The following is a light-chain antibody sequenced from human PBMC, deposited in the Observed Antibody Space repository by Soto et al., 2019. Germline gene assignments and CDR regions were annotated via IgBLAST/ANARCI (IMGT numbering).Light chain of an antibody. CDR2: DVS. V-gene: IGLV2-14*03. Sequence: QSALTQPASVSGSPGQSITISCTGTSSDVGGYNYVSWYQQHPGKVPKVIIPDVSDRPSGVSNRFSGSNSGNTASLTISGLQAEDEAEYYCTSFTSSSTFVFGTGTKLTVL. J-gene: IGLJ1*01. CDR3: TSFTSSSTFV. CDR1: SSDVGGYNY.